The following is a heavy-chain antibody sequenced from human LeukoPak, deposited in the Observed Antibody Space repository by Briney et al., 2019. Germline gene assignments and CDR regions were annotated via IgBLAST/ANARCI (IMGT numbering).Heavy chain of an antibody. CDR3: ARDGPCSGGCYYYYYGMDV. CDR1: GGTFISYA. J-gene: IGHJ6*02. D-gene: IGHD2-15*01. V-gene: IGHV1-18*01. Sequence: ASVKVSCKASGGTFISYAISWVRQAPGQGLEWMGWISAYNGNTNYAQKLQGRVTMTTDTSASTAFMELRSLRSDDTAVYYCARDGPCSGGCYYYYYGMDVWGQGTTVTVSS. CDR2: ISAYNGNT.